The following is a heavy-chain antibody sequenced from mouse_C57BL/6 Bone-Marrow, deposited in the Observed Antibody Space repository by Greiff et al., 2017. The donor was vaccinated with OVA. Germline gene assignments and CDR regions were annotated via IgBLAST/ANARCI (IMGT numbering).Heavy chain of an antibody. CDR1: GFTFSSYG. D-gene: IGHD1-1*01. CDR3: ARRPYYYGSTLDY. J-gene: IGHJ2*01. Sequence: DVKLVESGGDLVKPGGSLKLSCAASGFTFSSYGMSWVRQTPDKRLEWVATISSGGSYTYFPDGVKGRFTIFRDNAKNTLYLQMSSMKSEDTAMYYCARRPYYYGSTLDYWGKGTTLTVSS. CDR2: ISSGGSYT. V-gene: IGHV5-6*02.